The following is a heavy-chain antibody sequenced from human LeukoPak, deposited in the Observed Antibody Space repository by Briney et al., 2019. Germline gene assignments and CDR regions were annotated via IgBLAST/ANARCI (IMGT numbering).Heavy chain of an antibody. J-gene: IGHJ3*02. CDR2: IYYSGST. V-gene: IGHV4-59*08. Sequence: SETLSLTCTVSGGSISSYYWSRIRQPPGKGLEWIGYIYYSGSTNYNPSLKSRVTISVDTSKNQFSLKLSSVTAADTAVYYCARRLDWNAPRPGAFDIWGQGTMVTVSS. CDR1: GGSISSYY. CDR3: ARRLDWNAPRPGAFDI. D-gene: IGHD1-1*01.